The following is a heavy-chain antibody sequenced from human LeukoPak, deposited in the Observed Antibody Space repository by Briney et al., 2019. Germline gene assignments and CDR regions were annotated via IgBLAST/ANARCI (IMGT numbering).Heavy chain of an antibody. CDR2: IPHDGSNA. Sequence: GGSLRLSCVASGFTFTRNCMHWVRQVPGKGLEWVAAIPHDGSNAYYADSVKGRFTISRDDSKNTQYLQMNSLRIEDSAVYYCATGSDFYYASWGQGTLVTVSS. CDR1: GFTFTRNC. D-gene: IGHD3-3*01. CDR3: ATGSDFYYAS. J-gene: IGHJ5*02. V-gene: IGHV3-30-3*01.